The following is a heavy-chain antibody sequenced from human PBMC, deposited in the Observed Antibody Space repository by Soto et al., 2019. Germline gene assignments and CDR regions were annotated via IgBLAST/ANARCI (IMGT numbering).Heavy chain of an antibody. CDR2: ISYDGSNK. CDR3: ARDRWPTSCYFDY. D-gene: IGHD2-15*01. CDR1: GFTFSSYG. Sequence: GGSLRLSCAASGFTFSSYGMHWVRQAPGEGLEWVAVISYDGSNKYYADSVKGRFTISRDNSKNTLYLQMNSLRAEDTAVYYCARDRWPTSCYFDYWGQGTLVTVSS. V-gene: IGHV3-30*03. J-gene: IGHJ4*02.